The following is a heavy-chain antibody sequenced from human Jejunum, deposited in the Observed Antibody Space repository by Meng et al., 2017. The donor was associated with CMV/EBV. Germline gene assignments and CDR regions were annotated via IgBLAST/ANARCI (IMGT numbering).Heavy chain of an antibody. CDR2: ITSSSGYI. CDR3: ARDLGPQVVVVSSPGY. J-gene: IGHJ4*02. CDR1: TFSSYS. Sequence: TFSSYSMNWVRQAPGKGLEWVSSITSSSGYIYYADSVEGRFTISREDAKNTLYLQMNSLRAEDTAVYYCARDLGPQVVVVSSPGYWGQGTLVTVSS. V-gene: IGHV3-21*01. D-gene: IGHD3-22*01.